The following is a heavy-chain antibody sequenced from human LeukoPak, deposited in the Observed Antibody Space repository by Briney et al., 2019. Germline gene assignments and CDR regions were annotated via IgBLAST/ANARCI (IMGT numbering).Heavy chain of an antibody. D-gene: IGHD1/OR15-1a*01. Sequence: GGSLRLSSTASGLSFSGQWMNWVRQSPGQGLEWVANIKYDGSEKYYVDSVKGRFTISREDAKNSLSLQMDSVRPEDTAVYYCAFNNNFKYWGQGTLVIVSS. CDR3: AFNNNFKY. CDR1: GLSFSGQW. V-gene: IGHV3-7*01. J-gene: IGHJ4*02. CDR2: IKYDGSEK.